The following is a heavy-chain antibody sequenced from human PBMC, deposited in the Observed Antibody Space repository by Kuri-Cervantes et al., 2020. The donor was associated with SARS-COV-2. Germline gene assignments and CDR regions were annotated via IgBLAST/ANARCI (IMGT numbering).Heavy chain of an antibody. D-gene: IGHD2-2*01. V-gene: IGHV1-2*02. CDR1: GYTFTGYY. Sequence: ASVKVSCKASGYTFTGYYMHWVRQAPGQGLEWMGWINPNSGGTNYAQKFQGRVTMTRDTSISTACMELSRLRSEDTAVYYCAREERGYCSSTSCYSLDIGYYYYYMDVWGKGTTVTVSS. CDR2: INPNSGGT. J-gene: IGHJ6*03. CDR3: AREERGYCSSTSCYSLDIGYYYYYMDV.